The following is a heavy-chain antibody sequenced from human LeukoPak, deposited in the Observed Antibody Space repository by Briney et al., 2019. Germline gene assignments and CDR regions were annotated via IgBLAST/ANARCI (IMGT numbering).Heavy chain of an antibody. D-gene: IGHD1-26*01. CDR3: ARSSGSRDN. CDR1: GFTFSSHW. V-gene: IGHV3-7*01. CDR2: IKQDGSEK. J-gene: IGHJ4*02. Sequence: GGSLRLSCAASGFTFSSHWMSWVRQAPGKGLEWVANIKQDGSEKYYVDSVKGRFTISRDNAQNSLYVQMNSLRAEDTAVYSCARSSGSRDNWGQGTLVTVSS.